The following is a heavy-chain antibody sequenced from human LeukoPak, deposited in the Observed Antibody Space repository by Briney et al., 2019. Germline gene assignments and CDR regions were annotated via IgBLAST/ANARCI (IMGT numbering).Heavy chain of an antibody. V-gene: IGHV3-21*04. CDR2: ISSSSSYI. CDR3: AKAFSSTWYWYFDL. J-gene: IGHJ2*01. Sequence: GXLXXXCAASGFTFSSYSMNWVRQAPGKGXEWVSSISSSSSYIYYADSVKGRFIISRDNAKNSLFLQMNSLRPEDTALYYCAKAFSSTWYWYFDLWGRGTLVTVSS. CDR1: GFTFSSYS. D-gene: IGHD6-13*01.